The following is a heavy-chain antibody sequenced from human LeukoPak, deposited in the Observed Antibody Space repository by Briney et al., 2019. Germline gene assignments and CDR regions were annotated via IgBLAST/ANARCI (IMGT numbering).Heavy chain of an antibody. CDR2: IQNSVTSY. V-gene: IGHV4-59*01. J-gene: IGHJ4*02. CDR1: GGSISSYY. D-gene: IGHD6-19*01. CDR3: ARERGIAVAGAPDY. Sequence: PSETLSLTCTVSGGSISSYYWSWVRQPPGKGLEWIGYIQNSVTSYTDNPSLQSRVTISVDTSKNQFSLKVTSVTAADTAVYYCARERGIAVAGAPDYWGQGTLVTVSS.